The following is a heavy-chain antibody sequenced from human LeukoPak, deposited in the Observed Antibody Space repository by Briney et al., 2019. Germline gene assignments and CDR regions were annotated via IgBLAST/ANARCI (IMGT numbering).Heavy chain of an antibody. J-gene: IGHJ5*02. CDR1: GFTFSSYG. CDR3: ARGGVAAAGPFDP. CDR2: IRYDGSNK. V-gene: IGHV3-30*02. D-gene: IGHD6-13*01. Sequence: GGSLRLSCAASGFTFSSYGMHWVRQAPGKGLEWVTFIRYDGSNKYYADSVKGRFTISRDNSKNTLYLQMNSLRAEDTAVYYCARGGVAAAGPFDPWGQGTLVTVSS.